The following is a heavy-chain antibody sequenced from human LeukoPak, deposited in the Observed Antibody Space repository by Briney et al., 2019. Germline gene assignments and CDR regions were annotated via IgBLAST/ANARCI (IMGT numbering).Heavy chain of an antibody. V-gene: IGHV1-69*05. D-gene: IGHD4-23*01. CDR1: GGTFSSYA. Sequence: SVKVSCKASGGTFSSYAISWVRQAPGQGLEWVGGIIPIFGTANYAQKFQGRVTITTDESTSTAYMELSSLRSEDTAVYYCARKGSYGGNRWAYAFDIWGQGTMVTVSS. CDR2: IIPIFGTA. J-gene: IGHJ3*02. CDR3: ARKGSYGGNRWAYAFDI.